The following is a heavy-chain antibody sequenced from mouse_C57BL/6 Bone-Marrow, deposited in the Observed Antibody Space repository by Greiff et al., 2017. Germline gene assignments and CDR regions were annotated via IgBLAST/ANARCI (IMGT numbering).Heavy chain of an antibody. CDR3: ARGSYYAMDY. D-gene: IGHD1-1*02. J-gene: IGHJ4*01. V-gene: IGHV1-81*01. Sequence: QVQLQQSGAELARPGASVKLSCKASGYTFTSYGISWVKQRTGQGLEWIGEIYPRSGNTYYNEQFKGKATLTADKSSSTAYMELRSLTSEDSAVYFCARGSYYAMDYWGQGTSVTVSS. CDR1: GYTFTSYG. CDR2: IYPRSGNT.